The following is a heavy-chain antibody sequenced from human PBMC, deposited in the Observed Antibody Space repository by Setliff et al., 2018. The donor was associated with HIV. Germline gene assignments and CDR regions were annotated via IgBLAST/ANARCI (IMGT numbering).Heavy chain of an antibody. CDR3: ARGGTVSADFDS. Sequence: PSETLTLTCTVSRDSIRNGAYYWGWIRQPPGKGLEWIGSIYYSGSAYYNPSFKSRVTLSVDTSENQFSLRLSSVTAADTAVYCCARGGTVSADFDSWGQGTLVTVS. CDR2: IYYSGSA. CDR1: RDSIRNGAYY. V-gene: IGHV4-39*07. D-gene: IGHD6-19*01. J-gene: IGHJ4*02.